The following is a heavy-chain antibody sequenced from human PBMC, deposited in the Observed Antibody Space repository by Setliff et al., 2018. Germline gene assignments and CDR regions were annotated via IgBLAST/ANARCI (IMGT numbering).Heavy chain of an antibody. V-gene: IGHV4-38-2*01. CDR1: GYSISSGHF. Sequence: AETLSLTCGVSGYSISSGHFWGCIRQPPGKGLWWLGEVSHSGSTNYKPSLKGRVAMSVDTSKMQFSLKLNSVTAADTAVYYFRIANCSKNCEEALDYWGQGTQVTVSS. CDR2: VSHSGST. CDR3: RIANCSKNCEEALDY. D-gene: IGHD2-2*01. J-gene: IGHJ4*02.